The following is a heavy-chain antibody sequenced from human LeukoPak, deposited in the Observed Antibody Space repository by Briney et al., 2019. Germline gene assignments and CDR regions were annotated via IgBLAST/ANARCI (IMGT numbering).Heavy chain of an antibody. V-gene: IGHV3-15*07. CDR1: GFSFSNAW. Sequence: GGSLRLSCAASGFSFSNAWMNWVRQAPGKGLEWVSRILSKTSGGTTDYATPVKGRFTISRDDSKNMLYLHMNSLQIEDTAVYYCADYYASGSYPPWGQGTLVTVSS. CDR2: ILSKTSGGTT. CDR3: ADYYASGSYPP. J-gene: IGHJ5*02. D-gene: IGHD3-10*01.